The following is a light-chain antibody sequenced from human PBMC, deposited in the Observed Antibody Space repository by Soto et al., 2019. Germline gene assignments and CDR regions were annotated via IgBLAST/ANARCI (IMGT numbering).Light chain of an antibody. V-gene: IGLV1-51*01. CDR3: GTWDSSLSAVV. Sequence: QSVLTQPPSVSAAPGQRVTISCSGSSSNIGNNYVSWYQQLPGAAPKLLIYNNNKRPSGIPDRFSGSKSVTSGTLDITGLQTGDEADYYCGTWDSSLSAVVFGGGTKLT. J-gene: IGLJ3*02. CDR2: NNN. CDR1: SSNIGNNY.